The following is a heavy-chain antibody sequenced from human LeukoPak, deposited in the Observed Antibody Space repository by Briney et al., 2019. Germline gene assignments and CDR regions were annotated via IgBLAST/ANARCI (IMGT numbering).Heavy chain of an antibody. CDR2: IYYSGST. J-gene: IGHJ4*02. V-gene: IGHV4-61*08. Sequence: SQTRSLTCTVSGGSISSGGYYWSWIRQHPGKGLEWIGYIYYSGSTNYNPSLKSRVTISVDTSKNQFSLKLSSVTAADTAVYYCARVLRDYSMYYFDYWGQGTLVTVSS. CDR1: GGSISSGGYY. CDR3: ARVLRDYSMYYFDY. D-gene: IGHD4-17*01.